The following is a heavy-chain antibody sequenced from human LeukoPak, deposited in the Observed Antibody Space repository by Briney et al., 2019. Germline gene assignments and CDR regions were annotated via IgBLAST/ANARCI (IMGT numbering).Heavy chain of an antibody. J-gene: IGHJ4*02. CDR2: IWFDGGKE. CDR3: ARDSGEYYFDY. V-gene: IGHV3-33*01. Sequence: GRSLRLSCAASGFNFGGYGMQWVRQAPGKGLEWVAVIWFDGGKEYYADSVKGRFTISRDNSKNTLYLQMNSLRVEDTAVYYCARDSGEYYFDYWGQGTLVTVSS. D-gene: IGHD2-15*01. CDR1: GFNFGGYG.